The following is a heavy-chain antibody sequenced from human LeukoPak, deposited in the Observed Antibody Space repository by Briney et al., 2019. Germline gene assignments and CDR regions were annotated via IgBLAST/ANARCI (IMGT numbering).Heavy chain of an antibody. V-gene: IGHV4-59*08. CDR1: GGSISSYY. CDR2: FYYSQST. CDR3: ASRDYYYYGMDV. J-gene: IGHJ6*02. Sequence: SETLSLTCTVSGGSISSYYWRWTGQPPGKGLAWFCYFYYSQSTNSTPSLNSPVTISVVTSKTQFSLKLSSVTAADTAVYYCASRDYYYYGMDVWGQGTTVTVSS.